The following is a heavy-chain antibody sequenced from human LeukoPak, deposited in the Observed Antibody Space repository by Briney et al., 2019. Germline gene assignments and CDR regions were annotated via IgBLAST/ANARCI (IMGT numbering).Heavy chain of an antibody. J-gene: IGHJ4*02. CDR3: ARAVPDSGYSN. Sequence: ASVTVSCKASGYTFTSYYMHWVRQAPGQGLEWMGIINPSGGSTSYAQKFQGRVTMTRDMSTSTVYMELSSLRSEDTAVYYCARAVPDSGYSNWGQGTLVTVSS. CDR2: INPSGGST. D-gene: IGHD3-22*01. CDR1: GYTFTSYY. V-gene: IGHV1-46*01.